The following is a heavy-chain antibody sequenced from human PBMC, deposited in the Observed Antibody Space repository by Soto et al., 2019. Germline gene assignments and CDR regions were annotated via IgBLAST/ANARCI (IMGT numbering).Heavy chain of an antibody. CDR2: INPNSGGT. D-gene: IGHD3-22*01. CDR1: GYTFTDYY. Sequence: QVQLVQSGAAVKKPGASVKVSCKASGYTFTDYYVHWVRQAPGQGLEWMGWINPNSGGTKSAQKFQGRVTMTRDTSISTAYMELIRLRSDDTAVYYCARRKGDYYDSSGYHYYFDYWGQGTLVTVSS. J-gene: IGHJ4*02. CDR3: ARRKGDYYDSSGYHYYFDY. V-gene: IGHV1-2*02.